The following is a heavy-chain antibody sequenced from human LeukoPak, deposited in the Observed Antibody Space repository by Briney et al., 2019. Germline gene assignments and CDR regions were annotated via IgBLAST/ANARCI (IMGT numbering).Heavy chain of an antibody. V-gene: IGHV3-23*01. CDR3: VKDPRDTYGTNWFVS. CDR1: GFNFGNYA. D-gene: IGHD2-21*01. CDR2: ISGTGGAT. J-gene: IGHJ5*01. Sequence: GGSLRLSCVASGFNFGNYAMSWVRQAPGEGLQWVLQISGTGGATWYAGFARDRFTISRDNSKKTPYLQMSGLRVEDTAMYYCVKDPRDTYGTNWFVSWGQGTLLIVSS.